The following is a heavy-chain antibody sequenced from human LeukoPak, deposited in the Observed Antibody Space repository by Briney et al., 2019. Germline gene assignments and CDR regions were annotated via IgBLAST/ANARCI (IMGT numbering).Heavy chain of an antibody. V-gene: IGHV1-2*02. D-gene: IGHD5-18*01. CDR1: GYTFTGYY. CDR2: INPNSGGT. Sequence: ASVKVSCQASGYTFTGYYIHWVRQAPGQGLEWMEWINPNSGGTIYAQKFQGRVTMTRDTSISTAYMELSRLKSDDTAVYYCARVHTALVTFDFWGQGTLVTVSS. J-gene: IGHJ4*02. CDR3: ARVHTALVTFDF.